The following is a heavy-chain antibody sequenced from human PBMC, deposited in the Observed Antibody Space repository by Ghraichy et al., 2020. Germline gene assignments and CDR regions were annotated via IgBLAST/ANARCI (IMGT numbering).Heavy chain of an antibody. J-gene: IGHJ4*02. CDR3: ARGRMVVTITDFDY. V-gene: IGHV3-23*01. CDR2: ISGNDGST. Sequence: ETLSLTCAASGFIFSTHAMSWVRQAPGKGLEWVSVISGNDGSTYYADSVKGRFTISRDNSKNTVFLQMNSVRAEDTAVYYCARGRMVVTITDFDYWGQGTLVSVSS. CDR1: GFIFSTHA. D-gene: IGHD3-22*01.